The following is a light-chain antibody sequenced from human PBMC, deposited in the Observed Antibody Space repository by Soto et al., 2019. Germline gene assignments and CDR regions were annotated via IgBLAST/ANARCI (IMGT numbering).Light chain of an antibody. Sequence: QSVLTQPASVSGSPGQSITISCTGTSSDVGGYNYVSWYQQHPGKAPKLMIYDVNNRPSGVSNRFSGSKSGNTASLTISGLQAEDEGDYYCSSYTSSITLVFGGVTKLTVL. CDR2: DVN. CDR3: SSYTSSITLV. V-gene: IGLV2-14*01. J-gene: IGLJ2*01. CDR1: SSDVGGYNY.